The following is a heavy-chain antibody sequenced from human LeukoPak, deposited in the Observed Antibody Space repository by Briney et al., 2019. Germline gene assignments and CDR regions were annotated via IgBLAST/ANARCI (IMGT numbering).Heavy chain of an antibody. V-gene: IGHV1-69*06. D-gene: IGHD3-22*01. J-gene: IGHJ6*02. CDR1: GGTFSSYA. CDR2: IIPIFGTA. Sequence: GSSVKVSCKASGGTFSSYAISWVRQAPGQGLEWMGGIIPIFGTANYAQKFQGRVTITADKSTSTAYMELSSLRSEDTAVYYCARDEIRYYDSSGYYDGMDVWGQGTTVTVSS. CDR3: ARDEIRYYDSSGYYDGMDV.